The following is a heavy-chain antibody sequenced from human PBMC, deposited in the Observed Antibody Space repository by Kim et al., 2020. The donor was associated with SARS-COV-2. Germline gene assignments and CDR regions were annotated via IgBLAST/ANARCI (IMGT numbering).Heavy chain of an antibody. CDR2: IPHSGST. CDR3: EGGSRYGMDV. CDR1: GGSFSGYY. V-gene: IGHV4-34*01. Sequence: SETLSLTCAVYGGSFSGYYWSWIRQPPGKGLEWIGEIPHSGSTNYNPSLKSRVTISVDTSKNQFSLKLSSVTAADTAVYYCEGGSRYGMDVCGQGTTVTV. J-gene: IGHJ6*02.